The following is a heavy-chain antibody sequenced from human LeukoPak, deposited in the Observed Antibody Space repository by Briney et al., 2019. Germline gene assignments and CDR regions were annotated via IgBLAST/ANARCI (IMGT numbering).Heavy chain of an antibody. CDR2: INPSGGST. Sequence: ASVKVSCKASGYTFTSYYMHWVRQAPGQGLEWMGIINPSGGSTSYAQKFQGRVTMTRDTSTSTVYMELSSLRSEDAAVYYCARDSSDIRSLIAHWGQGTLVTVSS. CDR1: GYTFTSYY. CDR3: ARDSSDIRSLIAH. V-gene: IGHV1-46*01. D-gene: IGHD2-15*01. J-gene: IGHJ1*01.